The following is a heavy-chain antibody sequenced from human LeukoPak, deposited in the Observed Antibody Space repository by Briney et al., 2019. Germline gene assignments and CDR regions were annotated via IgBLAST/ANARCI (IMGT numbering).Heavy chain of an antibody. Sequence: SETLSLTCTVSDGSINSYYWNWIRQPPGKGLEWIGYIYYSGITNYNPSLQSRVTISVDTSKNQFSLKLSSVTAADTAVYYCARDPGGDSGSYYYWFDPWGQGTLVTVSS. V-gene: IGHV4-59*01. J-gene: IGHJ5*02. CDR1: DGSINSYY. CDR2: IYYSGIT. CDR3: ARDPGGDSGSYYYWFDP. D-gene: IGHD3-10*01.